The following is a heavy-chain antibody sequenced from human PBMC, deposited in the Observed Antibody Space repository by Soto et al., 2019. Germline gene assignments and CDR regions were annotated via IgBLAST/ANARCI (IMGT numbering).Heavy chain of an antibody. D-gene: IGHD5-18*01. V-gene: IGHV1-69*13. CDR3: RVTYYYYGMDV. J-gene: IGHJ6*02. CDR2: IIPIFGTA. Sequence: SVKSCCKASGGTFSSYAISWVRQAPGQGLEWMGGIIPIFGTANYAQKFQGRVTITADESTSTAYMELSSLRSEDTAVYYCRVTYYYYGMDVWGQGTTVTVSS. CDR1: GGTFSSYA.